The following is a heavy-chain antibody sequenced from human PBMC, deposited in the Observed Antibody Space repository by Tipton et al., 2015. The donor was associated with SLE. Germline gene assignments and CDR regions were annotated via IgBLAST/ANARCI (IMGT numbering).Heavy chain of an antibody. CDR1: GYTFTSYA. CDR2: INAGNGNT. V-gene: IGHV1-3*01. J-gene: IGHJ5*02. D-gene: IGHD6-19*01. CDR3: ARDKWYSSNWFDP. Sequence: QSGPEVKKPGASVKVSCKASGYTFTSYAMHWVRQAPGQRLEWMGWINAGNGNTKYSQKFQGRVTITRDTSASTAYMELSSLRSEDTAVYYCARDKWYSSNWFDPWGQGTLVTVSS.